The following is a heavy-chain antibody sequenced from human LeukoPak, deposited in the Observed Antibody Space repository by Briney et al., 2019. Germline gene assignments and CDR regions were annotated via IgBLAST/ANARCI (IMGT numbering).Heavy chain of an antibody. CDR2: IYTSGST. Sequence: SETLSLTCTVSGGSISSSSYYWSWIRQPAGKGLEWIGRIYTSGSTNYNPSLKSRVTMSVDTSKNQFSLKLSSVTAADTAVYYCAREPPEYSGYDPLFDYWGQGTLVTVSS. CDR3: AREPPEYSGYDPLFDY. D-gene: IGHD5-12*01. J-gene: IGHJ4*02. V-gene: IGHV4-61*02. CDR1: GGSISSSSYY.